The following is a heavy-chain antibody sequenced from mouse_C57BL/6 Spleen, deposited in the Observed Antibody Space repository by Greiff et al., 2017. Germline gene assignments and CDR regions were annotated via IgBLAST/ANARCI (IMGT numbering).Heavy chain of an antibody. CDR3: ARERDYYGSRHWYFDV. V-gene: IGHV3-5*01. CDR2: IYYSGTF. CDR1: GISITTGNYR. J-gene: IGHJ1*03. D-gene: IGHD1-1*01. Sequence: EVKLVESGPGLVKPSQTVFLTCTVTGISITTGNYRWSWIRQFPGNKLEWIGHIYYSGTFTSNPSLTRRTTITRDTPKNQFFLEMNSLTAEETATYYCARERDYYGSRHWYFDVWGTGTTVTVSS.